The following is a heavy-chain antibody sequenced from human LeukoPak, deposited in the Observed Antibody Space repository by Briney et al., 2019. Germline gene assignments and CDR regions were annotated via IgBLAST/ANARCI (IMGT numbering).Heavy chain of an antibody. CDR3: ARGELVDYYYGMDV. D-gene: IGHD6-6*01. J-gene: IGHJ6*02. V-gene: IGHV4-30-4*01. CDR2: IYYSGST. Sequence: SQTLSLTCTVSGGSISSGDYYWSWIRQPPGKGLEWIGYIYYSGSTYYNPSLKSRVTISVDTSKNQFSLKLGSVTAADTAVYYCARGELVDYYYGMDVWGQGTTVTVSS. CDR1: GGSISSGDYY.